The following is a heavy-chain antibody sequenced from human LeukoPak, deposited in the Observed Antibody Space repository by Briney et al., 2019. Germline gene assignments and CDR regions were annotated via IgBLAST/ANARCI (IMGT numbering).Heavy chain of an antibody. Sequence: GGSLRLSCAASGFTFSSYGMHWVRQAPGKGLEWVEVISYDGSNKYYADSVKGRFTISSDNSKNTLYLQMNSLRAEDTAVYYCARASLSYYYDSSGYFDYWGQGTLVTVSS. CDR3: ARASLSYYYDSSGYFDY. CDR2: ISYDGSNK. CDR1: GFTFSSYG. V-gene: IGHV3-30*03. J-gene: IGHJ4*02. D-gene: IGHD3-22*01.